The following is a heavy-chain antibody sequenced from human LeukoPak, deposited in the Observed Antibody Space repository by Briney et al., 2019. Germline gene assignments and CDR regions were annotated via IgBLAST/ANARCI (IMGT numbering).Heavy chain of an antibody. CDR2: IKSKIDGGTT. CDR3: ATRGGAQSNAFNY. D-gene: IGHD2-21*01. J-gene: IGHJ4*02. V-gene: IGHV3-15*07. Sequence: AGGSLRLSCAASGFTFSNAWMNWARQAPGKGLEWVARIKSKIDGGTTAYAAPVKGRFTISRDDSRNTVSLQMNGLKTEDTAVYYCATRGGAQSNAFNYWGQGTLVTVSS. CDR1: GFTFSNAW.